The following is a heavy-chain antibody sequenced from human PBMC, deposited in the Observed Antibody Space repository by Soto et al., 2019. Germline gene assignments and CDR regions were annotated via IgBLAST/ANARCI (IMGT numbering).Heavy chain of an antibody. V-gene: IGHV4-34*01. CDR2: INYSGST. Sequence: QVQLQQWGAGLLKPSETLSLTCAVYGGSFSGYYWSWIRQPPGKGLEWIGEINYSGSTNYNPSLKSRVTISVDTSKNQFSLKLSSVTAADTAVYYCASSLGYCSGGSCSAEIWGQGTMVTVSS. CDR3: ASSLGYCSGGSCSAEI. CDR1: GGSFSGYY. D-gene: IGHD2-15*01. J-gene: IGHJ3*02.